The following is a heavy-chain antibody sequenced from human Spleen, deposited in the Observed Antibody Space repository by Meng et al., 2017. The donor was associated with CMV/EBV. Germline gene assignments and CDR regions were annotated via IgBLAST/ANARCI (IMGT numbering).Heavy chain of an antibody. V-gene: IGHV3-9*01. Sequence: GGSLRLSCAASGFTYDHYAMHWVRQAPGKGLEWVSGISWNSGSLGYADSVKGRFTISRDNAKNSLYLQMNSLRAEDTAVYYCARDQSIGDYALDYYGMDVWGQGTTVTVSS. J-gene: IGHJ6*02. D-gene: IGHD4-17*01. CDR1: GFTYDHYA. CDR2: ISWNSGSL. CDR3: ARDQSIGDYALDYYGMDV.